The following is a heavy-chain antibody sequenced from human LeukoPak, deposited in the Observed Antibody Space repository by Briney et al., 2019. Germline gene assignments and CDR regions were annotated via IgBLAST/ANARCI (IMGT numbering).Heavy chain of an antibody. CDR2: IKRKADGGTT. V-gene: IGHV3-15*01. Sequence: GGSLRLSCAASGFTFSTALMSWVRQAPGKGLEWVGRIKRKADGGTTDYAAPVKGRFTISRDDSKNALFLQMNSLKIEDTAVYYCIHYGSGTYSTDYWGQGTLVTVSS. CDR1: GFTFSTAL. D-gene: IGHD3-10*01. J-gene: IGHJ4*02. CDR3: IHYGSGTYSTDY.